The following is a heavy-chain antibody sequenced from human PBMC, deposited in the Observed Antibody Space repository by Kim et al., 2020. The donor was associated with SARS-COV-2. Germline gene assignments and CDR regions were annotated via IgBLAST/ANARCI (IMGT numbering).Heavy chain of an antibody. CDR2: IFSSGVT. Sequence: SETLSLTCTVSGGSMIKYYWNWVRRPPGKGLEWIGFIFSSGVTKFNPSLESRVAMSVDTSKNQFSLSLTSATAGDTAVYYCARDPGVITLSCVVRSYYN. J-gene: IGHJ6*03. V-gene: IGHV4-4*08. CDR3: ARDPGVITLSCVVRSYYN. D-gene: IGHD3-10*01. CDR1: GGSMIKYY.